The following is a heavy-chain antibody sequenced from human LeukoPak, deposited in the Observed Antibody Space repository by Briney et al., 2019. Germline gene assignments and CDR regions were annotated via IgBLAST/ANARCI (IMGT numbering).Heavy chain of an antibody. Sequence: SETLSLTCTVSGGSISSGSYYWSWIRQPAGKGLEWIGRIYTSGSTSYNPSLKSRVTISVDTSKNQFSLNLSSVTAADTAVYYCARDQAPYSGSYWDWGQGTLVTVSS. J-gene: IGHJ4*02. CDR2: IYTSGST. CDR1: GGSISSGSYY. V-gene: IGHV4-61*02. D-gene: IGHD1-26*01. CDR3: ARDQAPYSGSYWD.